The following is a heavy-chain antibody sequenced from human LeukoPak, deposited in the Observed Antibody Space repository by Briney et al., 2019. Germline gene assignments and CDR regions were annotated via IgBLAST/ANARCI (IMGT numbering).Heavy chain of an antibody. Sequence: SETLSLTCTVSGGSISSYYWSWIRQPPGKGLEWIGYIYYSGSTNYNPSLKSRGTISVDTPKNQFSLKLSSVTAADTGVYYCAREYSSGWYSFGYWGQGALVTVSS. CDR1: GGSISSYY. J-gene: IGHJ4*02. D-gene: IGHD6-19*01. V-gene: IGHV4-59*01. CDR2: IYYSGST. CDR3: AREYSSGWYSFGY.